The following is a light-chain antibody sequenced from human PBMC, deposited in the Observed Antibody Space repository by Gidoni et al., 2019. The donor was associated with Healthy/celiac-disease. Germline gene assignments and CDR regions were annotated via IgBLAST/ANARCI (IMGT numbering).Light chain of an antibody. Sequence: IQMTQSPSSLSASVGDRVTITFRASQSISSYLNWYQQKPGKAPKLLIYAASSLQSGVPSRFSGRGSGTDFTLTISSLQPEDFATYYCQQSYSTPPTFGQGTKVEIK. CDR1: QSISSY. V-gene: IGKV1-39*01. CDR3: QQSYSTPPT. J-gene: IGKJ1*01. CDR2: AAS.